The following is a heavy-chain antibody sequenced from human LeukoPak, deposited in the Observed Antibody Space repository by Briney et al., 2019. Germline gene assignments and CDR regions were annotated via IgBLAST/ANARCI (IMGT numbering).Heavy chain of an antibody. CDR2: INSDGSST. Sequence: GGSLRLSCAASGFTFSSYWMYWVRQAPGKGLVWVSRINSDGSSTSYADSVKGRFTISRDNAKNTLYLQMNSLRAGDTAVYYCAKDPIFSGSYGVFDYWGLGTLVTVSS. CDR3: AKDPIFSGSYGVFDY. J-gene: IGHJ4*02. CDR1: GFTFSSYW. V-gene: IGHV3-74*01. D-gene: IGHD1-26*01.